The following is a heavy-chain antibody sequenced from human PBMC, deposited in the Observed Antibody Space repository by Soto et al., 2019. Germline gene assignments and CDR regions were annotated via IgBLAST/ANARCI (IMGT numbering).Heavy chain of an antibody. CDR3: AKDNLAPYSKGWAIRFDP. CDR1: GFTFSSYA. J-gene: IGHJ5*02. V-gene: IGHV3-23*01. D-gene: IGHD6-19*01. CDR2: IGGSGSYT. Sequence: DVHLLESGGGLVQPGGSLRLSCAASGFTFSSYAMGWVRQAPGEGLEWVSSIGGSGSYTYYADSVKGRFTISRDNFKSTLYLQMNSLRAEDTDVYYCAKDNLAPYSKGWAIRFDPWGQGTLVTVSS.